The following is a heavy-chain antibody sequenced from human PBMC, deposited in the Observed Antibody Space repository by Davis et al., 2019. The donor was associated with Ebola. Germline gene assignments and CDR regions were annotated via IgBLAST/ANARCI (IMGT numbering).Heavy chain of an antibody. Sequence: MPGGSLRLSCTVSGGSISSSSYYWGWIRQPPGKGLEWIGSIYYSGSTYYNPSLKSRVTISVDTSKNQFSLKLSSVTAADTAVYYCARAPYYDFWSGSGWFDPWGQGTLVTVSS. CDR1: GGSISSSSYY. CDR2: IYYSGST. CDR3: ARAPYYDFWSGSGWFDP. D-gene: IGHD3-3*01. J-gene: IGHJ5*02. V-gene: IGHV4-39*01.